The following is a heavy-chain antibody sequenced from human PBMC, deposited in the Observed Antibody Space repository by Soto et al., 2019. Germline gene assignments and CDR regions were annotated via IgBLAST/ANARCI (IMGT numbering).Heavy chain of an antibody. D-gene: IGHD6-19*01. CDR2: ISYDGSNK. Sequence: QVQLVESGGGVVQPGRSLRLSCAASGFTFSSYAMHWVRQAPGKGLEWVAVISYDGSNKYYADSVKGRFTISRDNSKNTLYLQMNSLRAEDTAVYYCARDRRGIAVAGIFDYWGQGTLVTVSS. CDR3: ARDRRGIAVAGIFDY. J-gene: IGHJ4*02. V-gene: IGHV3-30-3*01. CDR1: GFTFSSYA.